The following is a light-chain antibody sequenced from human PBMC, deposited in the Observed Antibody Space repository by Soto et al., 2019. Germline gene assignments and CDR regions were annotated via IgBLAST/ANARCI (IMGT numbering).Light chain of an antibody. CDR2: DVS. Sequence: QSVLTQPASVSGSPGQSITISCAGTSTDFGHNHVSWFQQHPGKAPKLMIYDVSSRPSGVSNRFSGSKSDNTASLTISGLQAEEEADYYCSSYTTTSTWVFGGGTKLTVL. J-gene: IGLJ3*02. V-gene: IGLV2-14*01. CDR1: STDFGHNH. CDR3: SSYTTTSTWV.